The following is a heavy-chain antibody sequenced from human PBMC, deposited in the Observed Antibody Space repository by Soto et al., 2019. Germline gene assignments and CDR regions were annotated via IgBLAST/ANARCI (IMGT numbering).Heavy chain of an antibody. V-gene: IGHV4-39*01. D-gene: IGHD2-15*01. CDR2: IYYSGST. CDR1: GGSISSSSYY. J-gene: IGHJ2*01. CDR3: ARQNVMVVAATSWYFDL. Sequence: QLQLQESGPGLVKPSETLSLTCTVSGGSISSSSYYWGWIRQPPGKGLEWIGSIYYSGSTYYNPSLKSRVTISVDTSKNQFSLKLSSVTAADTAVYYCARQNVMVVAATSWYFDLWGRGTLVTVSS.